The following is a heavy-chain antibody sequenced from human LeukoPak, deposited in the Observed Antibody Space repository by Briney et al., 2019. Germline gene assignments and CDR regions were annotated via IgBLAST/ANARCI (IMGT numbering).Heavy chain of an antibody. J-gene: IGHJ3*02. V-gene: IGHV3-21*01. CDR2: ISGSGSDT. D-gene: IGHD5-12*01. Sequence: GGTLRLSCGVSGFTFSNNGMSWVRQAPGKGLQWVSGISGSGSDTHYADSVKGRFTISRDNAKNSLYLQMNSLRAEDTAVYYCGRVKEASAFDIWGQGTMVTVSS. CDR3: GRVKEASAFDI. CDR1: GFTFSNNG.